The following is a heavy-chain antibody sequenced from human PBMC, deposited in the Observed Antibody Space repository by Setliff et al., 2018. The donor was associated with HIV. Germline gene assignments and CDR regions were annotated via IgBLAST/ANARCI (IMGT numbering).Heavy chain of an antibody. D-gene: IGHD3-10*01. Sequence: SETLSLTCAVSSYSISSGYYWGWIRQPPGKGLEWIGNIYHSGSTYYNPSLKSRVTISLDTSKNQFSLKVNSVTAADTAVYYCAKGFTMVRGAADYYFYYMDVWGKGTTVTVSS. CDR3: AKGFTMVRGAADYYFYYMDV. CDR2: IYHSGST. J-gene: IGHJ6*03. V-gene: IGHV4-38-2*01. CDR1: SYSISSGYY.